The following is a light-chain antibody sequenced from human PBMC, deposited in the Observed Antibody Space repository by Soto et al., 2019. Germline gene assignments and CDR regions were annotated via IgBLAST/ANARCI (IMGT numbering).Light chain of an antibody. CDR1: NNDVGGYES. CDR2: DVS. Sequence: QSALTQPASVSGSPGQSITLSCTGSNNDVGGYESVSWYQQHAGRAPRLIIYDVSNRPSGVSGRFSGSKFGNTASLTISGLQAEDEADYYCSSYTSSSLYVFGTGTKVTVL. V-gene: IGLV2-14*01. CDR3: SSYTSSSLYV. J-gene: IGLJ1*01.